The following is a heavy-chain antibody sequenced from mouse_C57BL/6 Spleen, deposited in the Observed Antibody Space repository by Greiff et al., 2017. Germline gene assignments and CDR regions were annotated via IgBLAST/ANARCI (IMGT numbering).Heavy chain of an antibody. CDR2: INPNNGGT. CDR1: GYTFTDYN. D-gene: IGHD1-1*01. V-gene: IGHV1-18*01. CDR3: ARNSYYYGSSYWYFDV. Sequence: EVKLMESGPELVKPGASVKIPCKASGYTFTDYNMDWVKQSHGKSLEWIGDINPNNGGTIYNQKFKGKATLTVDKSSSTAYMELRSLTSEDTAVYYCARNSYYYGSSYWYFDVWGTGTTVTVSS. J-gene: IGHJ1*03.